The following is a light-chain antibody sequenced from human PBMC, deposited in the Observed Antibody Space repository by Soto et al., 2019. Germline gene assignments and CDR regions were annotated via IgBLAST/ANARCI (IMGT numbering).Light chain of an antibody. J-gene: IGLJ1*01. V-gene: IGLV1-40*01. Sequence: QSALTQPPSVSGAPGQRVTISCTGTNSNIGSDYGVHWYQQFPGTAPKLLIYGNSNRPSGVPDRFSGSKSGTSASLAITGLQAEDEADYYCQSYDRSLRACVFGTGTKLTVL. CDR2: GNS. CDR1: NSNIGSDYG. CDR3: QSYDRSLRACV.